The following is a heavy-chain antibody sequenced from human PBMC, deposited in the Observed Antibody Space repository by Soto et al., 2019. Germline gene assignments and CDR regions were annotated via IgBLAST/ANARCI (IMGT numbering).Heavy chain of an antibody. J-gene: IGHJ3*02. D-gene: IGHD3-10*01. V-gene: IGHV1-69*06. CDR1: GGTLSDHG. CDR2: TIPVFNTA. CDR3: ARGVYGSGNYCTGPSAFDI. Sequence: QVQLEQSGAEVKKPGSSVKVSCKASGGTLSDHGVAWLRQAPGQGLEWMGGTIPVFNTAKYAQKFQGRVTVTADKFTNIAYMELSSLRSDDTAFYFCARGVYGSGNYCTGPSAFDIWGQGTMVIVSS.